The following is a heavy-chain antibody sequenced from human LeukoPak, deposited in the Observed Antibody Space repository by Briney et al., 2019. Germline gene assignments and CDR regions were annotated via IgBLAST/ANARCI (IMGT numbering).Heavy chain of an antibody. CDR2: IYYSGST. CDR3: ARHARPWYSSGSNWFDP. V-gene: IGHV4-59*08. J-gene: IGHJ5*02. CDR1: GGSISSYY. Sequence: PSETLSLTCTVSGGSISSYYWSWIRQPPGKGLEWIGYIYYSGSTNYNPSLKSRVTISVDTSKNQFSLKLSSVTAADTAVYYCARHARPWYSSGSNWFDPWGQGTLVTVSS. D-gene: IGHD6-19*01.